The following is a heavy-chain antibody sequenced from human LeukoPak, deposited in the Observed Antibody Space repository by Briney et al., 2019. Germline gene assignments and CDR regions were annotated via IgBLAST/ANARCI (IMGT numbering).Heavy chain of an antibody. V-gene: IGHV4-4*08. J-gene: IGHJ4*02. CDR1: GFTFSSYS. CDR3: ARCTSTSCYNFDD. CDR2: IHTTGST. Sequence: GSLRLSCAGSGFTFSSYSMNWVRQAPGKGLEWIGHIHTTGSTNCNPSLKSRVTTSLDTSKNQFSLKLNSVTAADTAVYYCARCTSTSCYNFDDWGQGSLVTVSS. D-gene: IGHD2-2*02.